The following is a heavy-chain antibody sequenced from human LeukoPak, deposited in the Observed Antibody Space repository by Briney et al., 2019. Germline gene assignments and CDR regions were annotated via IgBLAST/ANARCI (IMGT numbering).Heavy chain of an antibody. J-gene: IGHJ6*03. Sequence: GGSLRLSCEASGFTFSHYGIHWVRQTPGKGLEWVAAISSDGVEKHYADSVKGRFTISRDNSKSTLYLQMNGLRAEGTALYYCAREGHYDILTGYSPVEYYFYYMDVWGKGTTVTVSS. V-gene: IGHV3-30*04. CDR3: AREGHYDILTGYSPVEYYFYYMDV. CDR1: GFTFSHYG. D-gene: IGHD3-9*01. CDR2: ISSDGVEK.